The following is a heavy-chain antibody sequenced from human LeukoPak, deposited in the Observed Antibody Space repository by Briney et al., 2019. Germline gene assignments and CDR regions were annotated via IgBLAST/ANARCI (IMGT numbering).Heavy chain of an antibody. J-gene: IGHJ4*02. D-gene: IGHD1-26*01. CDR1: GFTFSSYA. CDR3: ARGGSYLSPLGYFGY. CDR2: ISYDGSNK. V-gene: IGHV3-30-3*01. Sequence: GRSLTLSCAASGFTFSSYAMHWVRQAPGKGLEWVADISYDGSNKYYADSVKGRFTISRDNSKNTLYLQMNSLRAEDTAVYYCARGGSYLSPLGYFGYWGQGTLVTVSS.